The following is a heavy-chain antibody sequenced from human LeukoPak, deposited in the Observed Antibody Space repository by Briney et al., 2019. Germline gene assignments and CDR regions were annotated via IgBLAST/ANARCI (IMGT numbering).Heavy chain of an antibody. V-gene: IGHV4-59*01. CDR3: ASGGSGWYGRGSALRGGQVDY. D-gene: IGHD6-19*01. Sequence: PSETLSLTCTVSGASITSSYWSWIRQPPGKGLEWIAYIYFTGSTNYNPSLKSRVTLSVDTSKNQFSLKLSSVPAADTAFYYCASGGSGWYGRGSALRGGQVDYWGQGTLVTVSS. J-gene: IGHJ4*02. CDR2: IYFTGST. CDR1: GASITSSY.